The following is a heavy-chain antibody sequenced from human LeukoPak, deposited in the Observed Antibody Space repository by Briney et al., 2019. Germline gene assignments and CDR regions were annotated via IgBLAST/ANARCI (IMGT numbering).Heavy chain of an antibody. J-gene: IGHJ4*02. D-gene: IGHD1-1*01. CDR1: GFTFSSYW. Sequence: GGSLRLSCVASGFTFSSYWMHWVRRAPGKGLVWVSRISNDGSTTTYADSVKGRFTISRDNAKNTLYLQMNSLRAEDTAVSYCTRDTRGTIGTTTLDYWGQGTLVTVSS. CDR2: ISNDGSTT. V-gene: IGHV3-74*01. CDR3: TRDTRGTIGTTTLDY.